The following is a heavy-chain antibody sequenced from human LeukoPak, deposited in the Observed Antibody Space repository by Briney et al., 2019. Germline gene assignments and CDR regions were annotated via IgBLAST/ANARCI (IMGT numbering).Heavy chain of an antibody. D-gene: IGHD5-24*01. CDR3: ARDLHDEATILGFDP. J-gene: IGHJ5*02. Sequence: ASVKVSCKASGYTFTGYYMHWVRQAPGQGLEWMGRINPNSGGTNYAQKFQGRVTMTRDTSISTAHMELSRLRSDDTAVYYCARDLHDEATILGFDPWGQGTLVTVSS. CDR1: GYTFTGYY. CDR2: INPNSGGT. V-gene: IGHV1-2*06.